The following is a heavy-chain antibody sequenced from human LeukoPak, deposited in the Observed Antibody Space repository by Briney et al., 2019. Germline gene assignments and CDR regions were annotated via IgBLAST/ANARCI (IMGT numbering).Heavy chain of an antibody. V-gene: IGHV4-34*01. J-gene: IGHJ4*02. CDR1: GGSFSGYY. CDR2: INHSGST. Sequence: SETLSLTCAVYGGSFSGYYWSWIRQPPGKGLEWIGEINHSGSTNYNPSLKSRVTISVDTSKDQFSLKLSSVTAADTAVYYCARGVREQLVLFSFDYWGQGTLVTVSS. D-gene: IGHD6-6*01. CDR3: ARGVREQLVLFSFDY.